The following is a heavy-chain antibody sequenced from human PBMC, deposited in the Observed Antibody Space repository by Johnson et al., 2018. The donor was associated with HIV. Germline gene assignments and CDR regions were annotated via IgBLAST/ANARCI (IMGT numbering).Heavy chain of an antibody. CDR2: IYSGDST. CDR3: ARKQWLEIPSDAFDV. Sequence: VQLVESGGNVVRPGGSLRLSCAASGFTFDDYDMSWVRQAPGKGLEWVSVIYSGDSTYYADSVKGRFIISRDNSKHTLYLQMNSLRADDTAVYYCARKQWLEIPSDAFDVWGQGTMVTVSS. CDR1: GFTFDDYD. V-gene: IGHV3-66*01. J-gene: IGHJ3*01. D-gene: IGHD6-19*01.